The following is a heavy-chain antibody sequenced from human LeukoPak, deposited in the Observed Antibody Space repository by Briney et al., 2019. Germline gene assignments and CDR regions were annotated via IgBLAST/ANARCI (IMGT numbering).Heavy chain of an antibody. CDR2: ISYDGSNK. J-gene: IGHJ4*02. Sequence: GRSLRLSCAASGFTFSSYAMHWVRQAPGKGLEWVAVISYDGSNKYYADSVKGRFTISRDNSKNTLYLQMNSLRAEDTAVYYCAKDSSGWLDYWGQGTLVTVSS. V-gene: IGHV3-30-3*01. D-gene: IGHD6-19*01. CDR1: GFTFSSYA. CDR3: AKDSSGWLDY.